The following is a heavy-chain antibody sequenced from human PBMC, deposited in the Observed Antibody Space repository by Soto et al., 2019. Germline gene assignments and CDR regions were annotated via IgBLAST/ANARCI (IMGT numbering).Heavy chain of an antibody. J-gene: IGHJ4*02. CDR2: TYHGGST. CDR3: ARIGGYHGPLDY. CDR1: GVSISSYF. D-gene: IGHD2-15*01. Sequence: ETLSLTCSVSGVSISSYFWSWIRQPPGRGLEWIGYTYHGGSTNYSPSLKSRVAISLDTSENQFSLKVNSVTAADTAVYYCARIGGYHGPLDYWGQGTPGTVSA. V-gene: IGHV4-59*01.